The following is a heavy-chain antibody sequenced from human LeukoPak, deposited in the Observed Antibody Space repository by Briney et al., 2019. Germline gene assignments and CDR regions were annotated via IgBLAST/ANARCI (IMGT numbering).Heavy chain of an antibody. Sequence: ASVKVSCKASGYTFTAYYMHWVRQAPGQGLEWMGWINPSSGGTDYAQNFQGRVTMTRDTSISTACMELSRLRSDDTAVYYCARFDSSGYSLDYWGQGTLVTVSS. CDR2: INPSSGGT. J-gene: IGHJ4*02. CDR1: GYTFTAYY. CDR3: ARFDSSGYSLDY. V-gene: IGHV1-2*02. D-gene: IGHD3-22*01.